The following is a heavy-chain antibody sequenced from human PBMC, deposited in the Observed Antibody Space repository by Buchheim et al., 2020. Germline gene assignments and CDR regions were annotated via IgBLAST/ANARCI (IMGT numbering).Heavy chain of an antibody. J-gene: IGHJ4*02. CDR2: CRNKAKSYST. Sequence: EVQLVESGGGLVQPGGSLRLSCVVSGFTFSDHYMDWVRQAPGKGLEWVGRCRNKAKSYSTEYAASVKGRFTVSRADSKNSLYLQMNSLKIEDTAVYYCARITTPVTFAYDSWGQGTL. V-gene: IGHV3-72*01. CDR1: GFTFSDHY. CDR3: ARITTPVTFAYDS. D-gene: IGHD4-17*01.